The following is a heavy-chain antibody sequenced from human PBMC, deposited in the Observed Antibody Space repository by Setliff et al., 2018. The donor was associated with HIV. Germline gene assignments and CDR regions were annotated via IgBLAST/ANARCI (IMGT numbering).Heavy chain of an antibody. CDR2: IYHSGST. CDR1: GDSISSYY. CDR3: ARGKGRWLQFKGVFAFDI. V-gene: IGHV4-59*01. D-gene: IGHD5-12*01. J-gene: IGHJ3*02. Sequence: PSETLSLTCTVSGDSISSYYWSWIRQPPGKELEWIGYIYHSGSTNYNPSLKSRVTISADTSKNQFSLRLNSVTAADTAVYYCARGKGRWLQFKGVFAFDIWGQGTMVTVSS.